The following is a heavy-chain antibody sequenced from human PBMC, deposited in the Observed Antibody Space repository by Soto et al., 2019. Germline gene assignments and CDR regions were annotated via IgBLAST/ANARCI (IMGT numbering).Heavy chain of an antibody. CDR1: CGSISSSYY. J-gene: IGHJ6*02. CDR3: AGGDYYHSSGYYFYYYTMDV. V-gene: IGHV4-39*01. Sequence: SETLSLTCTVSCGSISSSYYWGWIPQPPGKGLEWIGNVYYGGSTYYNPSLKSRVTISVETSKSQFSLKLSSVTAADTAVYYCAGGDYYHSSGYYFYYYTMDVWGQGTTVTVSS. D-gene: IGHD3-22*01. CDR2: VYYGGST.